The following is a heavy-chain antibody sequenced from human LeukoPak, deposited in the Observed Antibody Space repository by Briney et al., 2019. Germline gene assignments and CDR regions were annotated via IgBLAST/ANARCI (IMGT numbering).Heavy chain of an antibody. CDR1: GFTFSSYE. J-gene: IGHJ4*02. CDR3: VREGYYDSSGYLGVFDY. Sequence: GGSLRLSCAASGFTFSSYEMNWVRQAPGKGLEWVSYISDSGSTKSYADSVKGRFIISRDNAKNSMYLQMNSLRAEDTAFYYCVREGYYDSSGYLGVFDYWGQGTLVTVSS. D-gene: IGHD3-22*01. V-gene: IGHV3-48*03. CDR2: ISDSGSTK.